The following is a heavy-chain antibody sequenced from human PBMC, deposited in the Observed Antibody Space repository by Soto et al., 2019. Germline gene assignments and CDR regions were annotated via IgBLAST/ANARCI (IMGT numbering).Heavy chain of an antibody. Sequence: QVQLVESGGGVVQPGRSLRLSCAASGFTFSSYAMHWVRQAPGTGLEWVAVISYDGSNKYYADSVKGRFTISRDNSKNTLYLQMNSLRAEDTAVYYCARKLWLLNYCDYWGQGTLVTVSS. V-gene: IGHV3-30-3*01. CDR3: ARKLWLLNYCDY. CDR2: ISYDGSNK. J-gene: IGHJ4*02. D-gene: IGHD3-10*01. CDR1: GFTFSSYA.